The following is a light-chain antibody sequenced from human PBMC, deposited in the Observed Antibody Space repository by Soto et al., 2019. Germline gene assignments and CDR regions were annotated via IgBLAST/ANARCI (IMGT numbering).Light chain of an antibody. CDR1: QSVHSSY. Sequence: EIVLTQSPGTLSLSLGERATLSCRASQSVHSSYLGWYQQKAGQAPRLLIYGASSRATGVPDRFSGSGSWAHFTLTISRVEPEDFAVYFCQQYSSSPLISFGPGTRVDI. CDR2: GAS. J-gene: IGKJ3*01. V-gene: IGKV3-20*01. CDR3: QQYSSSPLIS.